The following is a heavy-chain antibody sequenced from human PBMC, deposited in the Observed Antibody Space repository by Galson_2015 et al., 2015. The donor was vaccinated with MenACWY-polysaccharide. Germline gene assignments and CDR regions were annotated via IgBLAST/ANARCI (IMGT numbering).Heavy chain of an antibody. CDR3: AAVVSGWFEDY. CDR1: GASIDTYY. V-gene: IGHV4-4*07. Sequence: ATLSLTCSVSGASIDTYYWSWIRQPAGQGLEWVGRLYTRGTTDYNPSLNSRVTMSVDSSKNQFSLNLISVTAADTAVYYCAAVVSGWFEDYWGQGMLVTVSS. J-gene: IGHJ4*02. D-gene: IGHD6-19*01. CDR2: LYTRGTT.